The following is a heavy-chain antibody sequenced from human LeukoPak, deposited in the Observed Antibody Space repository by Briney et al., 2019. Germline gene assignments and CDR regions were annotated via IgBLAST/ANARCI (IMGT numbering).Heavy chain of an antibody. CDR1: GFTFTNYW. D-gene: IGHD6-6*01. CDR3: ARIGYSSSSFDF. J-gene: IGHJ4*02. Sequence: PGGSLRLSCAASGFTFTNYWMTWVRQTPGKGLEWVANIKQDGSQIFYVDSVKGRFTISRDSAKSSVYLQMNNVRAEDTAVYHCARIGYSSSSFDFWGQGTLVTVPS. CDR2: IKQDGSQI. V-gene: IGHV3-7*01.